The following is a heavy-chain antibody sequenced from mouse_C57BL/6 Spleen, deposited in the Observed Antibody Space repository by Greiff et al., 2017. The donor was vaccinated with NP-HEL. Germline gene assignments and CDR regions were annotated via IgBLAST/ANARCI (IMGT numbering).Heavy chain of an antibody. Sequence: QVQLQQSGAELVKPGASVKISCKASGYAFSSYWMNWVKQRPGKGLEWIGQIYPGDGDTNYNGKFKGKATLTADKSSSTAYMQLSSLTSEDSAVYCCGRGILCYWAMDDWGKGTSVTVSS. CDR2: IYPGDGDT. J-gene: IGHJ4*01. V-gene: IGHV1-80*01. CDR1: GYAFSSYW. CDR3: GRGILCYWAMDD.